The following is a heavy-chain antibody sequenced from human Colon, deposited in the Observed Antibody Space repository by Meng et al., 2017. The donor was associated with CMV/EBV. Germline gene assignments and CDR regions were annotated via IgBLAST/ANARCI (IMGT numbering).Heavy chain of an antibody. J-gene: IGHJ4*02. V-gene: IGHV3-74*01. CDR3: ASRDY. CDR1: GFTFSSKW. Sequence: EVQLVESGGGLVQPGGALRLSCAASGFTFSSKWMHWVRQGPGKGLVWVSRINTDGSTTYYADSVKGRFTISRDNAKNTLYLQMNSLRAEDTAVYYCASRDYWGQGTLVTVSS. CDR2: INTDGSTT.